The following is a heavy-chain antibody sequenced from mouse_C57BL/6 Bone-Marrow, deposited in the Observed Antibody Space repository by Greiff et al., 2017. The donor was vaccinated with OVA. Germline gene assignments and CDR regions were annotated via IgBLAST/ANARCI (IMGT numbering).Heavy chain of an antibody. V-gene: IGHV6-6*01. Sequence: EVQLVESGGGLVQPGGSMKLSFAASGFTFRDAWMDWVRQAPERGLGWVAEFRNTANNLATYYAASVKGRFPISRDDSKSSVYLQMNSLRAEDAGIYYGTRRYYGSSPWFADWGQGTLVTVSA. J-gene: IGHJ3*01. CDR2: FRNTANNLAT. CDR3: TRRYYGSSPWFAD. CDR1: GFTFRDAW. D-gene: IGHD1-1*01.